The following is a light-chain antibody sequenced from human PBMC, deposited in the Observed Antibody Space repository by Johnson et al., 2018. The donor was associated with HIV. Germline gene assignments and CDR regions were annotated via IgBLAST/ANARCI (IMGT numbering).Light chain of an antibody. CDR2: ENN. CDR1: SSNSGNNY. V-gene: IGLV1-51*02. Sequence: QSVLTQPPSVSAAPGQKVTISCSGSSSNSGNNYVSWFQHLPGTAPKLLIYENNKRPSGIPDRFSASKSGTSATLGITGLQTGDEADYYCGTWDSSLSAGVFGTGTKGTVL. J-gene: IGLJ1*01. CDR3: GTWDSSLSAGV.